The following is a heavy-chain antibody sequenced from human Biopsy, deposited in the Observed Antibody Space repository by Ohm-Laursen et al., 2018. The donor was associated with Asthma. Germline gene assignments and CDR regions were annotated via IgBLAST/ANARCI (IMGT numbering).Heavy chain of an antibody. D-gene: IGHD2-15*01. CDR2: INGDGSQK. Sequence: SLRLSCAASGFTFGNFWMSWGRQTPGKGLEWVATINGDGSQKSYVDSVTGRFTISRDNSKNSLHLEMNSLRAEDTAVYFCARFVQAEEEAFWGQGARVTVSS. CDR1: GFTFGNFW. V-gene: IGHV3-7*01. J-gene: IGHJ4*02. CDR3: ARFVQAEEEAF.